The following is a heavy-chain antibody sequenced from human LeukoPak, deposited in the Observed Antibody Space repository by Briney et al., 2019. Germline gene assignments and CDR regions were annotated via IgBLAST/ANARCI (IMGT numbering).Heavy chain of an antibody. Sequence: GGSLRLSCAASGFTFSSYGMHWVRQAPGKGLEWVAFIRYDGSNKYYADSVKGRFTISRDNSKNTLYLQMNGLRAEDTAVYYCAKDRGGCSSTSCYPKVSTFGGQGTLVTVSS. CDR1: GFTFSSYG. CDR2: IRYDGSNK. V-gene: IGHV3-30*02. D-gene: IGHD2-2*01. CDR3: AKDRGGCSSTSCYPKVSTF. J-gene: IGHJ4*02.